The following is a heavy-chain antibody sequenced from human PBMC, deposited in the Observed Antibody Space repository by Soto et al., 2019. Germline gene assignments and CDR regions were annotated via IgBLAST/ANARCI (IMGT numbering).Heavy chain of an antibody. J-gene: IGHJ4*02. D-gene: IGHD3-9*01. CDR1: GFTFSDYG. V-gene: IGHV3-30*03. Sequence: GGSLRLSCAPSGFTFSDYGMHWVRQAPGKGPEWVAVTSYDQNNKYYADSVMGRFTISRDNSKNTLYLQMNSLRDEDTAVYYCAMADYFDDPGYFRLDVWGQGAPVTAPQ. CDR2: TSYDQNNK. CDR3: AMADYFDDPGYFRLDV.